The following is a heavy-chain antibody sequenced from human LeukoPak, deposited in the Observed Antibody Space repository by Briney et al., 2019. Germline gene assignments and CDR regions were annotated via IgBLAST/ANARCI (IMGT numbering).Heavy chain of an antibody. J-gene: IGHJ6*03. CDR1: GFTFSSYG. V-gene: IGHV3-30*02. CDR2: IRYDGSNK. Sequence: PGGSLRLSCAASGFTFSSYGMHWVRQAPGKGLEWVAFIRYDGSNKYYADSVKGRFTISRDNSKNTLYLQMNSLRAEDTAVYYCARVSERYFDHYYYYMDVWGKGTTVTVSS. CDR3: ARVSERYFDHYYYYMDV. D-gene: IGHD3-9*01.